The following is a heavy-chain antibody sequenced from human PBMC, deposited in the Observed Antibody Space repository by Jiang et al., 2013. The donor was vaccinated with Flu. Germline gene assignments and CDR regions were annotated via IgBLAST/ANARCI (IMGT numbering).Heavy chain of an antibody. V-gene: IGHV4-30-4*01. D-gene: IGHD2-2*01. CDR3: ARERVGYCSSTSCYGGRRGDY. CDR1: GGSISSGDYY. CDR2: IYYSGST. J-gene: IGHJ4*02. Sequence: TLSLTCTVSGGSISSGDYYWSWIRQPPGKGLEWIGYIYYSGSTYYNPSLKSRVTISVDTSKNQFSLKLSSVTAADTAVYYCARERVGYCSSTSCYGGRRGDYWGQGTLVTVSS.